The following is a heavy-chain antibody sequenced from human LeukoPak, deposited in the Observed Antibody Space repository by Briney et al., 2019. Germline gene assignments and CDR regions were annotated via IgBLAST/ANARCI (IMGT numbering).Heavy chain of an antibody. CDR2: ISWNSGSI. V-gene: IGHV3-9*01. Sequence: GRSLRLSCAASGFTFDDYAMHWVRQAPGKGLEWVSGISWNSGSIGYADSVKGRFTISRDNAKNSLYLRMNSLRAEDTALYYCAKDLEGGWGQGTLVTVSP. CDR3: AKDLEGG. J-gene: IGHJ4*02. CDR1: GFTFDDYA. D-gene: IGHD2-15*01.